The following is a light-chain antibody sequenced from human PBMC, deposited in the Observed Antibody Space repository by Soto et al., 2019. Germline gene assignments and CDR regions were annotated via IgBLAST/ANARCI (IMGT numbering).Light chain of an antibody. CDR3: QHYDSYSMT. V-gene: IGKV1-5*03. J-gene: IGKJ3*01. CDR2: KTS. CDR1: QTLGSS. Sequence: DIQMTQSPSTLSASVGDTVTITCRASQTLGSSLARYQHKPGRAPYLLIYKTSTLEPGVPSRFSGYGSATEFTLAISGLQADDFATYYCQHYDSYSMTFGPGTKVDL.